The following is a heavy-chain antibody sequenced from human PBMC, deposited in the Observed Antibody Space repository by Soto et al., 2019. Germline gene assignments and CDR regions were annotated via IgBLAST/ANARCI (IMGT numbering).Heavy chain of an antibody. Sequence: GGSLRLSCSASGFTFSSYAMHWVRQAPGKGLEYVSAISSNGGSTYYADSVKGSFTISRDNSKNTLYLQMSRLRAEDTAVYYCVKGWYDFWSCPWFDPWGQGTLVTVSS. V-gene: IGHV3-64D*08. CDR3: VKGWYDFWSCPWFDP. D-gene: IGHD3-3*01. CDR1: GFTFSSYA. CDR2: ISSNGGST. J-gene: IGHJ5*02.